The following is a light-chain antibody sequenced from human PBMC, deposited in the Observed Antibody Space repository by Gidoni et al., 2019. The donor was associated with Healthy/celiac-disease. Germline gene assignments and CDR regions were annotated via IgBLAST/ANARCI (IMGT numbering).Light chain of an antibody. CDR2: AAS. V-gene: IGKV1-17*01. CDR3: LQHNSYPLA. J-gene: IGKJ4*01. CDR1: QGSRND. Sequence: DIHMTQSPSSLSASVGDRVNITRRASQGSRNDLSWYQQKPGKAPKRMIYAASSLQSGVPSRCSGSGGGTEFTLTSSSLQPEDFATYYCLQHNSYPLAFGGXTKVEIK.